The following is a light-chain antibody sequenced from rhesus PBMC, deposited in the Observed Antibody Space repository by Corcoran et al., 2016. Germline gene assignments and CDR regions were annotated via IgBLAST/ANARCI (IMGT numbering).Light chain of an antibody. CDR2: KAS. V-gene: IGKV1-21*01. CDR1: QGISNW. J-gene: IGKJ1*01. CDR3: QQFNSVPWT. Sequence: DIQMTQSPSSLSASVGDRVTITCRASQGISNWLAWYQQKPGKAPKVLIYKASSLQSGVPSRFSGSGPGTDFTLTISLLPPEDFGLYFCQQFNSVPWTFVQGTKVEIK.